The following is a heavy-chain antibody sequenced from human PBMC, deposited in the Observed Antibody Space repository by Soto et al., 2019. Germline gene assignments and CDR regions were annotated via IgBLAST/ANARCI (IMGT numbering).Heavy chain of an antibody. Sequence: SETLSLTCTVSGGSISSSSYYWGWIRQPPGKGLEWIGSIYYSGSTYYNPSLKSRVTISVDTSKNQFSLKLSSVTAADTAVYYCARLRPFLTEHPFGNWFDPWGQGTLVTVSS. V-gene: IGHV4-39*01. CDR2: IYYSGST. J-gene: IGHJ5*02. CDR1: GGSISSSSYY. D-gene: IGHD3-9*01. CDR3: ARLRPFLTEHPFGNWFDP.